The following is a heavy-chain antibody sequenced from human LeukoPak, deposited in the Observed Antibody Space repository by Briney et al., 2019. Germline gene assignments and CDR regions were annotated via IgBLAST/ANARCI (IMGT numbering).Heavy chain of an antibody. Sequence: ASVKVSCKASGYTFTSYYMHWVRQAPGQGLEWMGIINPSGGSTSYAQKFQGRVTMTRDTSTSTVYMELSSLRSEDTAVYYCARDPEKGYYGSGSYDGMDVWGQGTTVTVSS. CDR1: GYTFTSYY. D-gene: IGHD3-10*01. V-gene: IGHV1-46*01. J-gene: IGHJ6*02. CDR2: INPSGGST. CDR3: ARDPEKGYYGSGSYDGMDV.